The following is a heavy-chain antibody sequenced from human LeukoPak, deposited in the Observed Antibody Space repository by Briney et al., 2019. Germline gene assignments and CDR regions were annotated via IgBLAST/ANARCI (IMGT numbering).Heavy chain of an antibody. V-gene: IGHV1-69*04. D-gene: IGHD3-3*01. Sequence: ASVKVSCKASGGTFSSYAISWVRQAPGQGLEWMGRIIPILGIANYAQKFQGRVTITADKSTSTAYMELSSLRSEDTAVYYCARAPQRFLEWFHFDYWGQGTLVTVSS. CDR1: GGTFSSYA. J-gene: IGHJ4*02. CDR3: ARAPQRFLEWFHFDY. CDR2: IIPILGIA.